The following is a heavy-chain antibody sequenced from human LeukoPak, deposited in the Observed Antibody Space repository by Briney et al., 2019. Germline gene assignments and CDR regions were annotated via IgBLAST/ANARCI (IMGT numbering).Heavy chain of an antibody. V-gene: IGHV1-69*06. CDR3: ARDRSSGWRYYFDY. CDR1: GGTFSSYA. Sequence: SVTVSFKASGGTFSSYAISWVRQAPGQGLEWMGGIIPIFGTANYAQKFQGRVTITADKSTSTAYMELSSLRSEDTAVYYCARDRSSGWRYYFDYWGQGTLVTVSS. D-gene: IGHD6-19*01. CDR2: IIPIFGTA. J-gene: IGHJ4*02.